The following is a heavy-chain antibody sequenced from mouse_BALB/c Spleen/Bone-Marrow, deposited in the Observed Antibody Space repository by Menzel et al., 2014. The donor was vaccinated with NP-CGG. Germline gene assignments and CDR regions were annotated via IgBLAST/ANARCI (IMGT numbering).Heavy chain of an antibody. V-gene: IGHV3-2*02. CDR3: ARAYGNYAFAY. J-gene: IGHJ3*01. D-gene: IGHD2-1*01. Sequence: EVKLMESGPGLVKPSQSLSLTCTLTGYSITSDYAWNWIRQFPGDKLEWMGYISYSGTTNYNPSLKSRISITRDTSKNQFFLQLNSVTAEDTATYYCARAYGNYAFAYWGQGTLVPVSA. CDR2: ISYSGTT. CDR1: GYSITSDYA.